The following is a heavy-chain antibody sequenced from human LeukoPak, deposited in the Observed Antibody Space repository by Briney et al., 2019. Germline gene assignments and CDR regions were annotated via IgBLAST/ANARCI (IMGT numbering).Heavy chain of an antibody. CDR1: GFTFSNYG. J-gene: IGHJ4*02. Sequence: GRSLRLSCAASGFTFSNYGMHWVRQAPGKGLEWVAVISYDGSNKYYADSVKGRFTISRDNSKNTLYLQMNSLRVEETAVYYCAKDRYYDSSGYYPPRGSYFDYWGRGTLVTVSS. V-gene: IGHV3-30*18. CDR3: AKDRYYDSSGYYPPRGSYFDY. CDR2: ISYDGSNK. D-gene: IGHD3-22*01.